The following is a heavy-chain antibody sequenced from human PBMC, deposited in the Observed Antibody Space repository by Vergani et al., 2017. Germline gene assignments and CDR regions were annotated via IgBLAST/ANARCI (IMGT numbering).Heavy chain of an antibody. D-gene: IGHD3-16*01. J-gene: IGHJ2*01. CDR3: ASRKYYSDSTSHFRGRYFDV. V-gene: IGHV4-39*01. CDR2: IYNSGNG. Sequence: QMQLQESGPGLVKASETLSLTCTVSGDSIISRSYYWGWIRQPPGKGLEWIGSIYNSGNGDSSSSLKSRVTISADTSKNQFSLRLTSVTAADTAVYYCASRKYYSDSTSHFRGRYFDVWGRGTRVTVPS. CDR1: GDSIISRSYY.